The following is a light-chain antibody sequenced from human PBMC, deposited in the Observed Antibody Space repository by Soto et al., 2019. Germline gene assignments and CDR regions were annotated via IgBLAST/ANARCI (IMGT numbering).Light chain of an antibody. CDR3: SSYTTSSTLDV. Sequence: QSALTQPASVSGSPGQSITISCTGASSDVGGYNYVSWYQQHPDKAPKLMIYEISNRPSGVSNRFSGSKSGNTASLTISGRHDDDEADYYYSSYTTSSTLDVFGTGTKVTVL. CDR1: SSDVGGYNY. V-gene: IGLV2-14*01. J-gene: IGLJ1*01. CDR2: EIS.